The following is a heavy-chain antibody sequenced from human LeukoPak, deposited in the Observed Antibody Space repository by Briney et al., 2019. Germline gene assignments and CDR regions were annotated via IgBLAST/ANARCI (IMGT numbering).Heavy chain of an antibody. CDR2: IKQDGSEK. D-gene: IGHD1-26*01. CDR3: ASNEWEVPEYFDY. V-gene: IGHV3-7*01. J-gene: IGHJ4*02. Sequence: GGSLRLSCAASGFTFSSYWMHWVRQAPGKGLEWVAHIKQDGSEKYYVDSVKGRFTISRDNAKNSLYLQMDSLRAEDTAVYYCASNEWEVPEYFDYWGRGNLVSVSS. CDR1: GFTFSSYW.